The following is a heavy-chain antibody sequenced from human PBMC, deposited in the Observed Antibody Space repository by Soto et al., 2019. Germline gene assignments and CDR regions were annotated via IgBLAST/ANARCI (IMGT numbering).Heavy chain of an antibody. Sequence: PSETLSLTCAVYGGSFSGYYWSWIRQPPGKGLEWIGEINHSGSTNYNPSLKSRVTISVDTSKNQFSLKLSSVTAADTAVYYCARGGLEPLTFDSWGQGTLVTVSS. CDR3: ARGGLEPLTFDS. V-gene: IGHV4-34*01. CDR2: INHSGST. CDR1: GGSFSGYY. D-gene: IGHD2-21*02. J-gene: IGHJ4*02.